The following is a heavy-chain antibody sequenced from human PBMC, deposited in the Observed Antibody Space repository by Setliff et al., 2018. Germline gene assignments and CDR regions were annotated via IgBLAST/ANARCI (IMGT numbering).Heavy chain of an antibody. V-gene: IGHV3-20*04. D-gene: IGHD3-10*01. J-gene: IGHJ1*01. Sequence: GGSLRLSCAASGFTLRSYWMSWVRQAPGKGLEWVSGTNWNGDDISYADSVKGRFTISRDNAKNSLFLQMNNLRAEDTALYYCASSSGWIPWIQHWGPGTLVTVSS. CDR2: TNWNGDDI. CDR3: ASSSGWIPWIQH. CDR1: GFTLRSYW.